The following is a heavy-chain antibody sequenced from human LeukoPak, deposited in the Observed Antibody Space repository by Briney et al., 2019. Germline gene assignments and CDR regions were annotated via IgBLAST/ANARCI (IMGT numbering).Heavy chain of an antibody. CDR2: ISSSSSTI. D-gene: IGHD6-13*01. CDR1: GFTFSSYS. CDR3: AKEGPRIAAAGTLY. J-gene: IGHJ4*02. V-gene: IGHV3-48*01. Sequence: GGSLRLSCAASGFTFSSYSMNWVRQAPGKGLEWVSYISSSSSTIYYADSVRGRFTISRDNAKNSLYLQMNSLRAEDTAVYYCAKEGPRIAAAGTLYWGQGTLVTVSS.